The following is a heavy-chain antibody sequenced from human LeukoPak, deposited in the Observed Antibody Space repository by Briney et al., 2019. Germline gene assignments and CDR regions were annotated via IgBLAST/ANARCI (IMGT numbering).Heavy chain of an antibody. V-gene: IGHV4-34*01. CDR2: INHSGST. Sequence: SETLSLTCAVYGGSFSGYYWSWIRQPPGKGLEWIGEINHSGSTNYNPSLKSRVTISVDTSKNQFSLNLSSVTAADTAVYYCATNYDSSGYSLGYWGQGTLVTVSS. CDR1: GGSFSGYY. CDR3: ATNYDSSGYSLGY. J-gene: IGHJ4*02. D-gene: IGHD3-22*01.